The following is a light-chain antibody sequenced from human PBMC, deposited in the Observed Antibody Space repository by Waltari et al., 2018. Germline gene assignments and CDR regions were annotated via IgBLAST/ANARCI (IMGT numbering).Light chain of an antibody. CDR2: QKN. CDR3: QTWDLIAVT. Sequence: SYEVAQPPSLSVSPGQTASLTCSGENLGHKYTSWYQQRPGPSPLLVRHQKNVRPSGIPERFSGSSSGNTATLTISGTLSMDEAVYYCQTWDLIAVTFGGGTQLTVL. CDR1: NLGHKY. J-gene: IGLJ2*01. V-gene: IGLV3-1*01.